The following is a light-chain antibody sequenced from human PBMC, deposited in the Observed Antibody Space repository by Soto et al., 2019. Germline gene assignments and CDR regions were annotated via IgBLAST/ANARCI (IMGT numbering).Light chain of an antibody. CDR3: QQYSGYSLWT. CDR1: QSISTW. CDR2: KAS. J-gene: IGKJ1*01. V-gene: IGKV1-5*03. Sequence: DIPITQSPSTLSASIGDRVTITCRASQSISTWLAWYQQKPGKAPKLLIYKASSLQIGLPSKFSGSGSGTEFTLPISTVQADDFATYYCQQYSGYSLWTFGQGTKVEIK.